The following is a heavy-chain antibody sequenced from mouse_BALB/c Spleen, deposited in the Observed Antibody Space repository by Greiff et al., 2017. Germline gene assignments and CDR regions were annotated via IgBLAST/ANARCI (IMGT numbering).Heavy chain of an antibody. CDR1: GFTFSDYY. D-gene: IGHD2-2*01. Sequence: EVQLVESGGGLVQPGGSLKLSCAASGFTFSDYYMYWVRQTPEKRLEWVATISDGGSYTYYPDSVKGRFTISRDNAKNNLYLQMSSLKSEDTAMYYCARAGEWLQTFAYWGQGTLVTVSA. CDR3: ARAGEWLQTFAY. J-gene: IGHJ3*01. V-gene: IGHV5-4*02. CDR2: ISDGGSYT.